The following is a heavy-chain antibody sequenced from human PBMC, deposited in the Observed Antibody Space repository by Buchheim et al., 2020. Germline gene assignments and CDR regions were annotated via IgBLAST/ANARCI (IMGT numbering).Heavy chain of an antibody. J-gene: IGHJ5*02. Sequence: EVQLVESGGGLVQPGGSLRLSCAPSTFIVSSTYMSWVRQAPGKGLEWVAVIYSGGTTYYADSVKGRFTISRDNLKNTLFLQMNSLRVEDTAVYFCARGRPFDTWGQGTL. CDR3: ARGRPFDT. V-gene: IGHV3-66*02. CDR1: TFIVSSTY. CDR2: IYSGGTT.